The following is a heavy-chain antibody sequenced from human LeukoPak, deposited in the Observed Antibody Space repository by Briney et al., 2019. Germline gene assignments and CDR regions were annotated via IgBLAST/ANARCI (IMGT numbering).Heavy chain of an antibody. CDR1: GYTFTSYG. J-gene: IGHJ3*02. D-gene: IGHD3-22*01. Sequence: GASVKVSCKASGYTFTSYGISWVRQAPGQGLEWMGWINPNSGGTNYAQKFQGRVTMTRDTSISTAYMELSRLRSDDTAVYYCARAETEYYYDSSGLDAFDIWGQGTMVTVSS. CDR2: INPNSGGT. V-gene: IGHV1-2*02. CDR3: ARAETEYYYDSSGLDAFDI.